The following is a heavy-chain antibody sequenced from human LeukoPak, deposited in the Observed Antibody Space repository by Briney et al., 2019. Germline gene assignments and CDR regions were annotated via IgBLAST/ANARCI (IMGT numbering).Heavy chain of an antibody. D-gene: IGHD1-26*01. J-gene: IGHJ4*02. CDR3: AREGGSRVVIYFDY. CDR2: ISSSGSTI. Sequence: GGSLRLSCVASGFTFSSYEMNWVRQAPGKGLEWVSYISSSGSTIYYADSVKGRFTISRDNAKNSLYLLMNSLRAEDTAVYYCAREGGSRVVIYFDYWGQGTLVTVSS. CDR1: GFTFSSYE. V-gene: IGHV3-48*03.